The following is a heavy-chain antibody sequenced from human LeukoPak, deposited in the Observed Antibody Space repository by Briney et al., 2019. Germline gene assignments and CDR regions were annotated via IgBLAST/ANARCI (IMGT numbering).Heavy chain of an antibody. Sequence: SQTLSLTCAISGDSVSSNSAAWNWNRQSPSRGLEWLGRTYYRSKWYNDYAVSVKSRITINPDTSKNQFSLQLNSVTPEDTAVYYCARDREYSSSSGVDSSFDYWGQGTLVTVSS. CDR3: ARDREYSSSSGVDSSFDY. CDR2: TYYRSKWYN. J-gene: IGHJ4*02. CDR1: GDSVSSNSAA. V-gene: IGHV6-1*01. D-gene: IGHD6-6*01.